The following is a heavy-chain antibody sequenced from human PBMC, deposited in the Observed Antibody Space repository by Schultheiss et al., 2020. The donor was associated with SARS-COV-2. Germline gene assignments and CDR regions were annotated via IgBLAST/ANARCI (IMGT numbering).Heavy chain of an antibody. J-gene: IGHJ3*02. CDR1: GYTFTGYY. Sequence: ASVKVSCKASGYTFTGYYIHWVRQAPGQGLEWMGWMNPNSGNTGYAQKFQGRVTMTTDTSTSTAYMELRSLRSDDTAVYYCARGRILPRLRFLEWSYHDAFDIWGQGTMVTVSS. D-gene: IGHD3-3*01. V-gene: IGHV1-8*02. CDR2: MNPNSGNT. CDR3: ARGRILPRLRFLEWSYHDAFDI.